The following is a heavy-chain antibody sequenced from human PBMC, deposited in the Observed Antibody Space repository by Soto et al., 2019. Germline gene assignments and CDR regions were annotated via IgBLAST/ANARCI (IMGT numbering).Heavy chain of an antibody. CDR3: AHIQLERTNDAFDI. V-gene: IGHV2-5*02. CDR1: GFSLSTSGVG. Sequence: QITLKESGPTLVKPTQTLTLTCTFSGFSLSTSGVGVGWIRQPPGKALEWLALIYWDDDKRYSPSLKSRLTIXKXTXXNQVVLTMTNMDPVDTVTYYCAHIQLERTNDAFDIWGQGTMVTVSS. J-gene: IGHJ3*02. CDR2: IYWDDDK. D-gene: IGHD1-1*01.